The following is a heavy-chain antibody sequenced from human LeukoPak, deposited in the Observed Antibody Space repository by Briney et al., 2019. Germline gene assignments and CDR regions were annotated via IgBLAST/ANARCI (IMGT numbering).Heavy chain of an antibody. J-gene: IGHJ4*02. Sequence: PGGSLRLSCAASGFTFSSYWMSWVRQAPGKGLEWVANIKQDGSEKYYVDSVKGRFTISRDNGKNSLYLQMISLRAEDTAVYYCARGTGRHPAMAVVSYWGQGTLVTVSS. V-gene: IGHV3-7*01. CDR2: IKQDGSEK. D-gene: IGHD5-18*01. CDR3: ARGTGRHPAMAVVSY. CDR1: GFTFSSYW.